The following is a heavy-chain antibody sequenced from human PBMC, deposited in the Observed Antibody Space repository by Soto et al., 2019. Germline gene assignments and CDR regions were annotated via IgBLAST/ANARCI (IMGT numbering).Heavy chain of an antibody. D-gene: IGHD6-6*01. CDR2: IYTSGST. J-gene: IGHJ3*02. CDR1: GGSISSYY. Sequence: ETLSLTCTVSGGSISSYYWSWIRQPAGKGLEWIGRIYTSGSTNYNPSLKSRVTMSVDTSKNQFSLKLSSVTAADTAVYYCARESNPDNPIAALVDAFDIWGQGTMVTVSS. CDR3: ARESNPDNPIAALVDAFDI. V-gene: IGHV4-4*07.